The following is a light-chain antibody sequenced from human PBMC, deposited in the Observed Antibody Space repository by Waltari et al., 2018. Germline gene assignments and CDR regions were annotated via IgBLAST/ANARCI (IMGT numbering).Light chain of an antibody. CDR3: SSYAVSNNLL. CDR2: EVN. V-gene: IGLV2-8*01. CDR1: SRDVGGYKY. Sequence: QSALTQPPSASGSPGQSVTISCPGPSRDVGGYKYVSWYQQPPAQAPRLIIYEVNRRPSGVPDRFSGSKSGNTASLTVSGLQAEDEADYYCSSYAVSNNLLFGGGTKLTVL. J-gene: IGLJ2*01.